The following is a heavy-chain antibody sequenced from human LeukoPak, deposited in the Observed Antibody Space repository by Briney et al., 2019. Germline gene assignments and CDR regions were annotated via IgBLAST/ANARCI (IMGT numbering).Heavy chain of an antibody. J-gene: IGHJ4*02. Sequence: ASVKASCKASGYTFNRFGISWVRQAPGQGLECLGWINTYNGKTKGAARFQGRVTMTAHTSTSTVNLELGSLRLDDTAVYFCARDTPQHLKRFDFWGQGTLVTVSS. CDR3: ARDTPQHLKRFDF. CDR1: GYTFNRFG. D-gene: IGHD6-13*01. V-gene: IGHV1-18*01. CDR2: INTYNGKT.